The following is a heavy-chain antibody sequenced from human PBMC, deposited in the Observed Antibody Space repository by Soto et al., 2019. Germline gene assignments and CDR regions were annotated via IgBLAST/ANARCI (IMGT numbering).Heavy chain of an antibody. V-gene: IGHV4-31*03. CDR3: ASPGPTEPPRGSRR. CDR2: IYYSGST. J-gene: IGHJ1*01. D-gene: IGHD4-17*01. CDR1: GGSISSGGYY. Sequence: PSETLSLTCTVSGGSISSGGYYWSWIRQHPGKGLEWIGYIYYSGSTYYNPSLKSRVTISVDTSKNQFSLKLSSVTAADTAVYYWASPGPTEPPRGSRRWGQGPWGTFSS.